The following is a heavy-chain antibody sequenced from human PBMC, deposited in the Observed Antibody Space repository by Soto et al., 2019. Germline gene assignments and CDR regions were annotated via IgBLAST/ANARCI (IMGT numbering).Heavy chain of an antibody. CDR2: IYSGAST. D-gene: IGHD3-10*01. Sequence: GGSLRLSCAASGFTVSSKYMNWVRQAPGKGLEWVSVIYSGASTYYADSVKGRFAISRDNSKNTLYLQMNSLRDEDTAVYYCARGDYYGSGRSVHYYYMDVWGKGTTVTVSS. CDR3: ARGDYYGSGRSVHYYYMDV. CDR1: GFTVSSKY. J-gene: IGHJ6*03. V-gene: IGHV3-53*05.